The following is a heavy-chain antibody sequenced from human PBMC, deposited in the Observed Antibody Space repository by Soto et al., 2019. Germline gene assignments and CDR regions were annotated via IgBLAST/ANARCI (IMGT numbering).Heavy chain of an antibody. J-gene: IGHJ4*02. D-gene: IGHD7-27*01. CDR3: ARDTGDGTFDF. V-gene: IGHV1-3*01. Sequence: GQGLELMVWLNPGYGNTKSSQKFQDRVTISRDTSASTAYMELTSLRSEDTAVYFCARDTGDGTFDFWGQGTLVTVSS. CDR2: LNPGYGNT.